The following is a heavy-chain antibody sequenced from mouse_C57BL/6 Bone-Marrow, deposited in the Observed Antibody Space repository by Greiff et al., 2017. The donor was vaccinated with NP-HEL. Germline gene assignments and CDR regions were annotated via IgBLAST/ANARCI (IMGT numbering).Heavy chain of an antibody. CDR3: ARSEYYFGSSYDWYFDV. J-gene: IGHJ1*03. CDR1: GYTFTSYW. Sequence: QVQLQQPGAELVKPGASVKLSCTASGYTFTSYWMQWVQQRPGPGLEWIGEIDPSDSYTNYNQKFKGKATLTVETSSSTAYMQLSSLTSDDSAVYYCARSEYYFGSSYDWYFDVWGTGTTVTVSS. V-gene: IGHV1-50*01. CDR2: IDPSDSYT. D-gene: IGHD1-1*01.